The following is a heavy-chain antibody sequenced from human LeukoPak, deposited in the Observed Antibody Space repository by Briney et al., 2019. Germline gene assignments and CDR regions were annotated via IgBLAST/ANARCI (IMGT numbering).Heavy chain of an antibody. CDR3: ARGSAEKDYDSSGFAY. CDR2: INPSSGDT. D-gene: IGHD3-22*01. V-gene: IGHV1-2*02. J-gene: IGHJ4*02. Sequence: GATVTVSCKASGYTFTGYYMRWVRQAPGQGLEWMGWINPSSGDTNYARKFQGSVTMTRDTSISTAYMELSSLRSDDTAVLYCARGSAEKDYDSSGFAYWGQGTLVTVSS. CDR1: GYTFTGYY.